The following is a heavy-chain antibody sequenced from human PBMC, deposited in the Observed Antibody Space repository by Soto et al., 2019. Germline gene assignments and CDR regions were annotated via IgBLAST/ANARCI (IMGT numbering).Heavy chain of an antibody. CDR1: GYTFTSYG. CDR2: ISAYNGNT. V-gene: IGHV1-18*01. D-gene: IGHD6-13*01. Sequence: ASVKVSCKASGYTFTSYGISWVRQAPGQGLEWMGWISAYNGNTNYAQKLQGRVTMNTDTSTSTAYMELRSLRSDDTAVYYCARAARIAAAGTKLYYYYYGMDVWGQGNTVTVSS. J-gene: IGHJ6*02. CDR3: ARAARIAAAGTKLYYYYYGMDV.